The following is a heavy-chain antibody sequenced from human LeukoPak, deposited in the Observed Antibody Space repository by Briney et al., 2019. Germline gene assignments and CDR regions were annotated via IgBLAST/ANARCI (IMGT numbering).Heavy chain of an antibody. V-gene: IGHV3-74*01. CDR3: ARSGWPYYFDY. J-gene: IGHJ4*02. D-gene: IGHD6-19*01. Sequence: GGSLRLSCAASGFPFTSYWIHWVRQAPGKGLVWVSRIDSNGRGTIYADSVKGRFTISRDNAKNMLFLQMNSLRAEDTAVYYCARSGWPYYFDYWGQGTLVTVSS. CDR2: IDSNGRGT. CDR1: GFPFTSYW.